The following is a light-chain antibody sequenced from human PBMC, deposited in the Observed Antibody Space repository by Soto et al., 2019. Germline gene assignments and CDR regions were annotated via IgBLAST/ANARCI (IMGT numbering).Light chain of an antibody. V-gene: IGKV3-15*01. CDR2: GAS. J-gene: IGKJ1*01. CDR1: QRVSSN. CDR3: QQYNNLWT. Sequence: EIVMTQSQATPSVSPGERATLSCRASQRVSSNLDWYQQKPGQSPRLLIYGASTRATGVPARFSGSGSGTDFTLTISSRHSEDLAVYYCQQYNNLWTVGQGTKVDIK.